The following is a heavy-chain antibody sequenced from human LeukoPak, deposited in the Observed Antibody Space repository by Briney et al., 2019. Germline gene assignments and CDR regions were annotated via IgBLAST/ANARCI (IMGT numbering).Heavy chain of an antibody. CDR3: ASPPQKYYYDSSGYDAFDI. Sequence: PGGSLRLSCAASGFTVSSNYMSWVRQAPGKGLEWVSVIYSGGSTYYADSVKGRFTISRDNSKNTLYLQMNSLRAEDTAVYYCASPPQKYYYDSSGYDAFDIWGQGTMVTVSS. V-gene: IGHV3-53*01. CDR2: IYSGGST. CDR1: GFTVSSNY. D-gene: IGHD3-22*01. J-gene: IGHJ3*02.